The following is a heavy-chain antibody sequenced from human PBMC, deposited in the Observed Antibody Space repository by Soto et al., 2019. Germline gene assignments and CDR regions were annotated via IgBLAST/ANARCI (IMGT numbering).Heavy chain of an antibody. CDR2: INRSGST. Sequence: SETLSLTCAVYGGSFSGYYWSWIRQRPGKGREWIGEINRSGSTNYNPSLKSRVTISVDTSKNQFSLKLSSVTAADTAVYYCARGLGHDAWGQGTLVTVSS. V-gene: IGHV4-34*01. CDR3: ARGLGHDA. J-gene: IGHJ5*02. CDR1: GGSFSGYY.